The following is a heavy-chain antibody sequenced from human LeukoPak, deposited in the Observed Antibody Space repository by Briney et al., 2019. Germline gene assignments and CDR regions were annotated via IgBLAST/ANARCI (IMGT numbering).Heavy chain of an antibody. J-gene: IGHJ4*02. V-gene: IGHV1-69*13. CDR2: IIPIFGTA. CDR1: GGTFSSYA. Sequence: ASVKVSCKASGGTFSSYAISWLRQAPGQGLEWMGGIIPIFGTANYAQKFQGRVTITADESTSTAYMELSSLRSEDTAVYYCARVAPRGYPDYWGQGTLVTVSS. CDR3: ARVAPRGYPDY. D-gene: IGHD6-25*01.